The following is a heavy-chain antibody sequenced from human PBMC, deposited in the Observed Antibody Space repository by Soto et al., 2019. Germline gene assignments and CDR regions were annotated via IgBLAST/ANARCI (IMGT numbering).Heavy chain of an antibody. CDR3: ARDLSYDSSGYSSRSIDY. J-gene: IGHJ4*02. D-gene: IGHD3-22*01. Sequence: ASVKVSCKASGYTFTSYGISWVRQAPGQGLEWMGWISAYNGNTNYAQKLQGRVTMTTDTSTSTAYMELRSLRSDDTAVYYCARDLSYDSSGYSSRSIDYWGQGTLVTLSS. CDR1: GYTFTSYG. CDR2: ISAYNGNT. V-gene: IGHV1-18*01.